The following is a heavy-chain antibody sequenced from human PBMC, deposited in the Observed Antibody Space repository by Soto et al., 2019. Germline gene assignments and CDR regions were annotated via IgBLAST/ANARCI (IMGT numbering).Heavy chain of an antibody. J-gene: IGHJ5*02. CDR2: IPSRGRP. CDR3: ARDTYSGYDFGL. D-gene: IGHD5-12*01. CDR1: GASVAGGSYY. V-gene: IGHV4-30-4*01. Sequence: QVQLRESGPGLVKPSQTLSLTCSVSGASVAGGSYYWSWVRQPPGKGLEWIGDIPSRGRPFYNPSLTSRGTISADTSKNQLSLHLTSVTAADTAVYYCARDTYSGYDFGLWGQGTLVTVSS.